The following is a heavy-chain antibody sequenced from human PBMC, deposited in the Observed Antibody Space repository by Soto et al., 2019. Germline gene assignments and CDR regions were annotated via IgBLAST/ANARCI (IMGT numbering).Heavy chain of an antibody. J-gene: IGHJ2*01. CDR1: YW. Sequence: YWIAWVRQMPGTDLEWMGFIYPGDSDTRYSPSFQGQVAISVDKSISTAYLAWSGLKTSDTAISYCARLHREREFPRAFDFWGQGTAVTVSS. D-gene: IGHD1-26*01. CDR3: ARLHREREFPRAFDF. V-gene: IGHV5-51*01. CDR2: IYPGDSDT.